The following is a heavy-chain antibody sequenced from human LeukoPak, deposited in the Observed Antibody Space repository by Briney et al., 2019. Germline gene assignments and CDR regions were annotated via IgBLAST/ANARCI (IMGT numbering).Heavy chain of an antibody. CDR2: IYSGDRT. CDR1: GFSVNNLY. CDR3: ASHNWNSMGFDY. Sequence: GGSLRLSCAASGFSVNNLYMSWVRQAPGKGLEWVSVIYSGDRTYYADSVKGRFTISRDTSKNTVYLQMNSLRPEETAVYYCASHNWNSMGFDYWGHGTLLTVSS. J-gene: IGHJ4*01. V-gene: IGHV3-66*04. D-gene: IGHD1-20*01.